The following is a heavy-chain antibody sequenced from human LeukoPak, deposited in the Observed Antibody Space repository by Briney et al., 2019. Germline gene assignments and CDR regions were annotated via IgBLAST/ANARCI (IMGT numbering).Heavy chain of an antibody. CDR1: GGSISSSSYY. Sequence: PSETLSLTCTVSGGSISSSSYYWGWIRQPPGKGLEWIGSIYYSGSTYYNPSLKSRVTISVDTSKNQFSLELSSVTAADTAVYYCASEFYYDTSGYYSLVYWGQGTLVTVSS. D-gene: IGHD3-22*01. V-gene: IGHV4-39*07. J-gene: IGHJ4*02. CDR3: ASEFYYDTSGYYSLVY. CDR2: IYYSGST.